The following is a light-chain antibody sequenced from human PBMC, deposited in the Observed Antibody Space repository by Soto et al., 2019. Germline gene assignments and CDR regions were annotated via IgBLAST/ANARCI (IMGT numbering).Light chain of an antibody. CDR1: QSFSSS. CDR2: DTS. V-gene: IGKV3-11*01. J-gene: IGKJ4*01. Sequence: ESVLTQSPATLSLSPGERATLSCRASQSFSSSLAWYQQKTGQAPRLLIYDTSNRATGIPARFSGSRSGTDFTLTISSLEPEDFAVYYCQHRFNWRGLTFGGGTKVE. CDR3: QHRFNWRGLT.